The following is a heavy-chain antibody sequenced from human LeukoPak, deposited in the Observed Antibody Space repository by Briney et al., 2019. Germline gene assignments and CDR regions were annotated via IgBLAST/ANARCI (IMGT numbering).Heavy chain of an antibody. D-gene: IGHD2-21*01. V-gene: IGHV3-30*04. Sequence: GGSLRLSCAASGFTFSTYAMHWARQAPGKGPEWVAVISYDGRNKYYADSVKGRFTISRDNSKNTLYLQMDSLRAEDTAMYYCARSLGGGDWYLDYWGQGTLVTVSS. J-gene: IGHJ4*02. CDR1: GFTFSTYA. CDR2: ISYDGRNK. CDR3: ARSLGGGDWYLDY.